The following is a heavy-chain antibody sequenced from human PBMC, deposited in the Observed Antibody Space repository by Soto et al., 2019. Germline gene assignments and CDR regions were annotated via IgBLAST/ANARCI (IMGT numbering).Heavy chain of an antibody. CDR1: GFTFSSYA. CDR2: ISGSGSTI. D-gene: IGHD3-10*01. Sequence: LRLSCAASGFTFSSYAVSWVRQAPGKGPEWISSISGSGSTIYYADSVKGRFTISRDNSKNTLYLQMSSLRAEDTAVYYCAKVFYYLEGFDYWGQGTLVTVSS. CDR3: AKVFYYLEGFDY. J-gene: IGHJ4*02. V-gene: IGHV3-23*01.